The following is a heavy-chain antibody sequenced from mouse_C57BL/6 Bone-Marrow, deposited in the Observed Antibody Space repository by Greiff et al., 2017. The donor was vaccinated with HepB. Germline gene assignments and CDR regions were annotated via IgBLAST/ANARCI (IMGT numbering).Heavy chain of an antibody. CDR3: ARNNYDYDEGTYYFDY. CDR1: GFSLTSYG. D-gene: IGHD2-4*01. Sequence: QVQLKQSGPGLVQPSQSLSITCTVSGFSLTSYGLHWVRQSPGKGLEWLGVIWSGGSTDYNAAFISRLSISKDNSKSQVFFKMNSLQADDTAIYYCARNNYDYDEGTYYFDYWGQGTTLTVSS. J-gene: IGHJ2*01. V-gene: IGHV2-2*01. CDR2: IWSGGST.